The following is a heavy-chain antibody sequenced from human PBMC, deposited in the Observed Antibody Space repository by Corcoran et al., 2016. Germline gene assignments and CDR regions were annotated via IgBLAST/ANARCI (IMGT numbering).Heavy chain of an antibody. CDR2: IWYDGSKE. D-gene: IGHD6-19*01. V-gene: IGHV3-33*01. CDR3: AGVLCSSSCSPYFYGMDV. CDR1: GFTFSTYG. Sequence: QVQLVESGGGVVQPGRSLRLSCAASGFTFSTYGMHWVRQAPGRGLEWVTLIWYDGSKEYHADSVKGRFTISRDNSKNKLYLQMNSLRAEDTAVYYCAGVLCSSSCSPYFYGMDVWGQGTTVTVSS. J-gene: IGHJ6*02.